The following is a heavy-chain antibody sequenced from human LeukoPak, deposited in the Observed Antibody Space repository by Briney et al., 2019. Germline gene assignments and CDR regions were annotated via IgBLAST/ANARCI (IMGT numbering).Heavy chain of an antibody. D-gene: IGHD3-22*01. V-gene: IGHV1-69*01. CDR2: IIPIFGTA. CDR3: SYDSSGYSIYFQH. J-gene: IGHJ1*01. Sequence: ASVKVSCKASGGTFISYAISWVRQAPGQGLEWMGGIIPIFGTANYAQKFQGRVTITADESTSTAYMELSSLRSEDTAVYYCSYDSSGYSIYFQHWGQGTLVTVSS. CDR1: GGTFISYA.